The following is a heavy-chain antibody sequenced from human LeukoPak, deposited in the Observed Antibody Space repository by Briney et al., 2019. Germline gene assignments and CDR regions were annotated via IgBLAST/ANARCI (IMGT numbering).Heavy chain of an antibody. Sequence: PGGSLRLSCAASGFTFSSYAMSWVRQAPGKGPEWVSAISGSGGSTYYADSVKGRFTISRDNSKNTLYLQMNSLRAEDTAVYYCARVLSSSWYEGAFDIWGQGTMVTVSS. V-gene: IGHV3-23*01. CDR1: GFTFSSYA. D-gene: IGHD6-13*01. CDR2: ISGSGGST. CDR3: ARVLSSSWYEGAFDI. J-gene: IGHJ3*02.